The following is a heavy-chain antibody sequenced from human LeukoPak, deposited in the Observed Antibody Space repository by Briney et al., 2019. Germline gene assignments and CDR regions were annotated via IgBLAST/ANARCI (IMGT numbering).Heavy chain of an antibody. CDR1: GGSFSGYY. D-gene: IGHD5-12*01. CDR2: INHSGST. J-gene: IGHJ4*02. CDR3: ASRDGYNYPYDY. V-gene: IGHV4-34*01. Sequence: SETLSLTCAVYGGSFSGYYWSWIRQPPGEGLEWIGEINHSGSTNYNPSLKSRVTISVDTSKNQFSLKLSSVTAADTAVYYCASRDGYNYPYDYWGQGTLVTVSS.